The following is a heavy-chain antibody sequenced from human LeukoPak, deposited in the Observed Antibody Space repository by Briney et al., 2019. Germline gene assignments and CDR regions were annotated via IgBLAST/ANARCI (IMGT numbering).Heavy chain of an antibody. D-gene: IGHD3-9*01. J-gene: IGHJ4*02. CDR1: GYTFTSYD. CDR3: ARGIYDILTGYYPLDY. V-gene: IGHV1-8*01. CDR2: MNPNSGNT. Sequence: ASVKVSCKASGYTFTSYDINWVRQATGQGLEWMGWMNPNSGNTGYAQKFQGRVTMTRNTSISTAYMELSSLRSEDTAVYCCARGIYDILTGYYPLDYWGQGTLVTVSS.